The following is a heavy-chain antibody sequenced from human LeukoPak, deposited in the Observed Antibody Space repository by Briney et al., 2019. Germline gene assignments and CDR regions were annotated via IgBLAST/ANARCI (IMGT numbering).Heavy chain of an antibody. J-gene: IGHJ4*02. D-gene: IGHD2-15*01. V-gene: IGHV3-23*01. CDR2: ISGSGGST. CDR3: AKNPRAYCSGGSCYYFDY. Sequence: GGSLRLSCAASGFTFSSYAMSWVCQAPGKGLEWVSAISGSGGSTYYADSVKGRFTISRDNSKNTLYLQMNSLRAEDTAVYYCAKNPRAYCSGGSCYYFDYWGQGTLVTVSS. CDR1: GFTFSSYA.